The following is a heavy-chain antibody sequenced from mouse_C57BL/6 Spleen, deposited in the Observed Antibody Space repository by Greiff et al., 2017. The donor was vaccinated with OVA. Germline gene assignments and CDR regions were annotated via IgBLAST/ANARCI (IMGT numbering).Heavy chain of an antibody. Sequence: EVMLVESGGGLVKPGGSLKLSCAASGFTFSSYAMSWVRQPPEKRLEWVATISDGGSYTYYPDNVKGRFTIARDNAKNNLYLQMSHLKSEDTAMYYCARDKIYYGSSHEGCAYWGQGTLVTVSA. J-gene: IGHJ3*01. D-gene: IGHD1-1*01. CDR1: GFTFSSYA. CDR3: ARDKIYYGSSHEGCAY. CDR2: ISDGGSYT. V-gene: IGHV5-4*01.